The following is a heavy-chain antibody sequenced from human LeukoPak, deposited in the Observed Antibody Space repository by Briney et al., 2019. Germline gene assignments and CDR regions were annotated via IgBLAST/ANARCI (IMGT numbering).Heavy chain of an antibody. CDR3: ARSRSDYYYYYMDV. Sequence: SETLSLTCTVSGGSISSYYWSWIRQPAGKGLEWIGRIYTSGSTNYNPSLKSRVTMSVDTSKNQFSLKLSSVTAADTAVYYCARSRSDYYYYYMDVWGKGTTVTVSS. V-gene: IGHV4-4*07. CDR1: GGSISSYY. J-gene: IGHJ6*03. CDR2: IYTSGST.